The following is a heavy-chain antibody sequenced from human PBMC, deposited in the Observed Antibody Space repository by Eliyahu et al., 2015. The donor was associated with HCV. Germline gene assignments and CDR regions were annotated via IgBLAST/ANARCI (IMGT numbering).Heavy chain of an antibody. J-gene: IGHJ3*01. CDR3: ASEPTNFYYSFDV. V-gene: IGHV4-61*03. CDR2: XSKSGTT. D-gene: IGHD3-3*01. Sequence: QVQLQESGPGLVKPSESLSLTCXVXGDSVTSGDYYWHWVRQPPGKGLEWIGYXSKSGTTKYNPSLQSRVTISLDTSNNRFSLSLTSVTTEDTAVYYCASEPTNFYYSFDVWGQGTRVAVSS. CDR1: GDSVTSGDYY.